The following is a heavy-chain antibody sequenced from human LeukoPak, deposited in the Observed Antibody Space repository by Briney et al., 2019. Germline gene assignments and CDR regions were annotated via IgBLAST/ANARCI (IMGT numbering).Heavy chain of an antibody. CDR2: FDPEDGET. Sequence: ASVKVSCKVSGYTLTELSMHWVRQAPGKGLEWMGGFDPEDGETIYAQKFQGRVTMTEDTSTDTAYMELSSLRSEDTAVYYCATRPYMITFGGVIVPFDYWGQGTLVTVSS. D-gene: IGHD3-16*02. CDR1: GYTLTELS. J-gene: IGHJ4*02. CDR3: ATRPYMITFGGVIVPFDY. V-gene: IGHV1-24*01.